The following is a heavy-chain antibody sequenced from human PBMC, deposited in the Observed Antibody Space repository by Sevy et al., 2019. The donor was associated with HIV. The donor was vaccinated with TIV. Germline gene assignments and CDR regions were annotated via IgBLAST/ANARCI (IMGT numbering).Heavy chain of an antibody. Sequence: GGSLRLSCAASGFTFSDYYMTWIRQAPGKGLEWVSYISGGGDTIYYADSVKGRFTISRDNTKNSLYLHMNSLRGEDTAVYYCARDRESLIAVRPLLDYWGQGTLVTVSS. J-gene: IGHJ4*02. V-gene: IGHV3-11*01. D-gene: IGHD6-6*01. CDR1: GFTFSDYY. CDR2: ISGGGDTI. CDR3: ARDRESLIAVRPLLDY.